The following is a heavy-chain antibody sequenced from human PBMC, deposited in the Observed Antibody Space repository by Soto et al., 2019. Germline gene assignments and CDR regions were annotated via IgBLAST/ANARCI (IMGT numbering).Heavy chain of an antibody. J-gene: IGHJ6*02. Sequence: ASVKVSCKASGHTFTSYDINWVRQATGQGLEWMGWMNPNSGNTGYAQKFQGRVTMTRNTSISTAYMELSSLRSEDTAVYYCATDGGYCSGGSCSQPPYYYYYYGMDVWGQGTTVTVSS. CDR2: MNPNSGNT. CDR1: GHTFTSYD. V-gene: IGHV1-8*01. D-gene: IGHD2-15*01. CDR3: ATDGGYCSGGSCSQPPYYYYYYGMDV.